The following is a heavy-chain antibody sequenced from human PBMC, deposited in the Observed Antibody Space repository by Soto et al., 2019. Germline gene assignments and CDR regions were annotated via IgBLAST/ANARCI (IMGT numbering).Heavy chain of an antibody. CDR2: INHLGSI. CDR1: RKSIVDYF. J-gene: IGHJ6*03. D-gene: IGHD2-21*01. V-gene: IGHV4-34*01. Sequence: PSDTLSLTCVLSRKSIVDYFWSWISQPPGMALEWIGEINHLGSINYNPSLKSRVTMSVDTSKNQFSLTLNSVTAADTATYYCARGGISHWAYFYYMDVWDRGTTVS. CDR3: ARGGISHWAYFYYMDV.